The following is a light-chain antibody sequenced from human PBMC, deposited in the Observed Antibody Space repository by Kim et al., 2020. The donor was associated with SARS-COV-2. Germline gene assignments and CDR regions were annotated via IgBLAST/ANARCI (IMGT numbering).Light chain of an antibody. J-gene: IGLJ3*02. CDR2: DVT. CDR3: SSYTNSDTWV. V-gene: IGLV2-14*03. Sequence: GQSIIFSCTGTSSDVGAHNFVSWYQQHPGKVPKLLIYDVTTRPSGVSSRFSGSKSGNTASLTISGLQAEDEADYYCSSYTNSDTWVFGGGTQLTVL. CDR1: SSDVGAHNF.